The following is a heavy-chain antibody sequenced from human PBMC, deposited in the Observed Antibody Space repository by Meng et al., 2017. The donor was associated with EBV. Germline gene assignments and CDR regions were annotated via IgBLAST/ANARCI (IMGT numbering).Heavy chain of an antibody. V-gene: IGHV2-5*02. Sequence: ALKGFVPSRLEPPRPLTMTFAFSWFSIGTSGVGEGWIRQPPGKALEWLALIYWDDDKRYSPSLKSRLTITKDTSKNQVVLTMTNMDPVDTATFYWAHRRDEYSSSWYGWFDPWGQGTLVTVSS. CDR1: WFSIGTSGVG. CDR3: AHRRDEYSSSWYGWFDP. D-gene: IGHD6-13*01. J-gene: IGHJ5*02. CDR2: IYWDDDK.